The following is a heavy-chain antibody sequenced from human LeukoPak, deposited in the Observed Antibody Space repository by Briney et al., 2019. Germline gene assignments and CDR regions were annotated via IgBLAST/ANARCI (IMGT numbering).Heavy chain of an antibody. Sequence: GGSLRLSCAASGFTFSIAWMSWVRQAPGKGLEWVSGINWNGGSTGYADSVKGRFTISRDNAKNSLYLQMNSLRAEDTALYYCARDGFYYYYYMDVWGKGTTVTVSS. CDR1: GFTFSIAW. CDR2: INWNGGST. D-gene: IGHD2-2*03. CDR3: ARDGFYYYYYMDV. J-gene: IGHJ6*03. V-gene: IGHV3-20*04.